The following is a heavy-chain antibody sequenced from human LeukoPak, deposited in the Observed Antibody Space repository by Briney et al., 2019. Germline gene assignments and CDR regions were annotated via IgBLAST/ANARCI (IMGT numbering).Heavy chain of an antibody. CDR3: ARHDLVGIRFLEWPPQRAFDI. CDR1: GYSFTSYW. CDR2: IYPGDSDT. Sequence: GESLKISCKGSGYSFTSYWIGWVRQMPGKGLEWMGIIYPGDSDTRYSPSFQGQVTISADKSISTAYLQWSSLKASDTAMYYCARHDLVGIRFLEWPPQRAFDIWGQGTMVTVSS. J-gene: IGHJ3*02. D-gene: IGHD3-3*01. V-gene: IGHV5-51*01.